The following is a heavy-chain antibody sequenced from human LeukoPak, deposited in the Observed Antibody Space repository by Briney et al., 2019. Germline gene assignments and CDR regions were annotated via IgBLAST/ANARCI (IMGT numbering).Heavy chain of an antibody. D-gene: IGHD3-3*02. J-gene: IGHJ6*03. CDR2: ISGSGGST. CDR1: GFTFSSYA. Sequence: GGSLRLSCAASGFTFSSYAMSWVRQAPGKGLEWVSAISGSGGSTYYADSMKGRFTISRDNSKNTLYLQMNSLRAEDTAVYYCAKDSLFGYYMDVWGKGTTVTVSS. CDR3: AKDSLFGYYMDV. V-gene: IGHV3-23*01.